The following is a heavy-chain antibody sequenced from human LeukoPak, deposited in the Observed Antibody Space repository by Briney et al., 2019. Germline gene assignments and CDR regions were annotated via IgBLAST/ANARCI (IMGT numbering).Heavy chain of an antibody. D-gene: IGHD3-9*01. CDR3: ARTGGYYDILTGYYDSGYFDY. Sequence: GASVKVSCKASGYTFTSYGISWVRQAPGRGLEWMGWISAYNGNTNYAQKLQGRVTMTTDTSTSTAYMELRSLRSDDTAVYYCARTGGYYDILTGYYDSGYFDYWGQGTLVTVSS. CDR2: ISAYNGNT. CDR1: GYTFTSYG. J-gene: IGHJ4*02. V-gene: IGHV1-18*01.